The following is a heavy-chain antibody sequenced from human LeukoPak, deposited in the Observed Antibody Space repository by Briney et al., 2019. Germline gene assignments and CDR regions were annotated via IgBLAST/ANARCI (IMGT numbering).Heavy chain of an antibody. Sequence: SETLSLTCTVSGGSISSYYWSWIRQPPGKGLEWIANIYHTGSTNYNPSLSSRVTISIDTAKNQFSLKLTSVTAADTAVYYCARRGRNSSGWQDYLWGQGTLVAVSS. J-gene: IGHJ4*02. V-gene: IGHV4-59*01. CDR3: ARRGRNSSGWQDYL. CDR1: GGSISSYY. CDR2: IYHTGST. D-gene: IGHD6-25*01.